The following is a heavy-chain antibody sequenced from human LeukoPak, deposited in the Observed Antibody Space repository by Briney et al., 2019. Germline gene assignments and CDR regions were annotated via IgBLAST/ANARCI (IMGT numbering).Heavy chain of an antibody. V-gene: IGHV1-18*04. J-gene: IGHJ4*02. CDR2: ISGYNGNT. D-gene: IGHD3-10*01. CDR1: GYTFPSNG. Sequence: ASVKVPCKASGYTFPSNGLRWVRQAPGQGLEWMGWISGYNGNTNYAQKLQGRVTMTTDTSTSTAYMEMRSLRSDDTAVYSCVRVTLWFGGVLSGFDYWGQGTLVTVSS. CDR3: VRVTLWFGGVLSGFDY.